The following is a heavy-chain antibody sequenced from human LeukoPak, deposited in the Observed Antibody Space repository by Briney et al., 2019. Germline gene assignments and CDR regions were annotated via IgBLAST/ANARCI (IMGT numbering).Heavy chain of an antibody. V-gene: IGHV4-39*07. J-gene: IGHJ4*02. CDR1: GGSISSSSYY. CDR3: ARGRSGWYSLRYFDY. Sequence: SETLSLTCTVSGGSISSSSYYWGWIHQPPGKGREWFGSIYDSGSTNYNPSLKSRVTIAVDTSKNQFSLKLSSVTAADTAVYYCARGRSGWYSLRYFDYWGQGTLVTVSS. D-gene: IGHD6-19*01. CDR2: IYDSGST.